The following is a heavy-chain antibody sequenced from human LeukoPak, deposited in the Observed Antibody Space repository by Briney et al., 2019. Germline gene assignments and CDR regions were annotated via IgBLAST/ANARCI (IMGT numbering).Heavy chain of an antibody. CDR2: IRSKAYGGTT. CDR1: GFTFGDYA. CDR3: TPVYGSGSFLFDY. V-gene: IGHV3-49*04. D-gene: IGHD3-10*01. Sequence: GGSLRLSCTASGFTFGDYAMSWVPQAPGKGLEWLGFIRSKAYGGTTEYAASVKGRFTISRDDSKSIAYLHMNSLKTEDTAVYYCTPVYGSGSFLFDYWGQGTLVTVSS. J-gene: IGHJ4*02.